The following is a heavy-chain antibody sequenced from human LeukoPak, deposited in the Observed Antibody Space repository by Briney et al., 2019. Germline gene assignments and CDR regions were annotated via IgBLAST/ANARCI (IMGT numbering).Heavy chain of an antibody. CDR2: ISWDGGST. CDR3: ASIIAGYNAFDI. V-gene: IGHV3-43D*03. CDR1: GFTFDDYA. D-gene: IGHD2-2*02. J-gene: IGHJ3*02. Sequence: PGGSLRLSCAASGFTFDDYAMHWVRHAPGKGLEWVSLISWDGGSTYYADSVKGRFTTSRDNSKNSLYLQMNSLRAEDTALYYCASIIAGYNAFDIWGQGTMVTVSS.